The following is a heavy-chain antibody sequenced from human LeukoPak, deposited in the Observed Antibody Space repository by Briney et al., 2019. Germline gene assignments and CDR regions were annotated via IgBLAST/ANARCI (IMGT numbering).Heavy chain of an antibody. CDR1: GFTFSSYS. Sequence: GGSLRLSCEASGFTFSSYSMNWVRQAPGKGLEWVSSIRSSSDYIYYADSLRGRITISRDNAKNSLYLQMNSLRAEDTAVYYCARSQSGYVPLNNWFDPWAREPWSPSPQ. CDR2: IRSSSDYI. D-gene: IGHD5-12*01. J-gene: IGHJ5*02. CDR3: ARSQSGYVPLNNWFDP. V-gene: IGHV3-21*01.